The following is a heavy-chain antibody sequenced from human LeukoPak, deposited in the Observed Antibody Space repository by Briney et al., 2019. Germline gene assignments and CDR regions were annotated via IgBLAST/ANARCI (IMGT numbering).Heavy chain of an antibody. CDR2: IWYDGSNK. J-gene: IGHJ3*02. Sequence: GGSLRLSCAASGFTFSSYGMHWVRQAPGKGLEWVAVIWYDGSNKYYADPVKGRFTISRDNSKNTLYLQMNSLRAEDTAVYYCAREGVTRSDAFDIWGQGTMVTVSS. CDR1: GFTFSSYG. CDR3: AREGVTRSDAFDI. V-gene: IGHV3-33*01. D-gene: IGHD2-2*01.